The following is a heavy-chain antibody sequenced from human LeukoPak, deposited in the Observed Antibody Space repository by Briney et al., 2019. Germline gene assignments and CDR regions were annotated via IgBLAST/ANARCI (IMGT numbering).Heavy chain of an antibody. Sequence: SETLSLTCTVSGXSISSYYGSWIRQPPGKGLEWIAYIYYTGSTNYNPSLKSRVTISIDTSKKQFSLNLTSVTAADTAVYYCARDQTYYVSSGYYYVTYLQHWGQGILVTVSS. CDR1: GXSISSYY. V-gene: IGHV4-59*12. D-gene: IGHD3-22*01. CDR2: IYYTGST. CDR3: ARDQTYYVSSGYYYVTYLQH. J-gene: IGHJ1*01.